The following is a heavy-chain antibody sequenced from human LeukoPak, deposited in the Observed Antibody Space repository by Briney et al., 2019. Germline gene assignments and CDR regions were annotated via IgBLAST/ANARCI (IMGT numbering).Heavy chain of an antibody. J-gene: IGHJ4*02. CDR1: GGSICSSSYY. V-gene: IGHV4-39*07. CDR3: ARQRAEAGDLTFDY. Sequence: SETLSLTCTVSGGSICSSSYYWGWIRQPPGKGLQWIGTIYHSGSTYYKSSLKSRVTISVDKSKNQFSLKLRSVTATDTAVYYCARQRAEAGDLTFDYWGQGTLVTVSS. D-gene: IGHD2-21*02. CDR2: IYHSGST.